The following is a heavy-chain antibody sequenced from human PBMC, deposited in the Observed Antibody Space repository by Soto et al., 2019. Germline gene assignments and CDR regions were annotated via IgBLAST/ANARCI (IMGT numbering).Heavy chain of an antibody. J-gene: IGHJ4*02. CDR3: AKVKAPDILTGYTFDY. Sequence: GGSLRLSCAASGFTFDYYAMHWVRQAPGKGLEWVSGISWNSGSIGYADSVKGRFTTSRDNAKNSLYLQMNSLRAEDTALYYCAKVKAPDILTGYTFDYWGQGTLVTVSS. CDR1: GFTFDYYA. V-gene: IGHV3-9*01. D-gene: IGHD3-9*01. CDR2: ISWNSGSI.